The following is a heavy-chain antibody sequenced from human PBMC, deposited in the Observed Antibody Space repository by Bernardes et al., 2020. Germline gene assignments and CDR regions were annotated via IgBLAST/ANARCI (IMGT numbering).Heavy chain of an antibody. D-gene: IGHD3-9*01. V-gene: IGHV4-34*01. Sequence: SQTLSPTCPVYGGSFRGYYWGWIRQPPGKGLEWIGEINHSGSTYYNPSLKSRVTISVDTSRNQFALKLSSVTAADTAVYYCARGARTAVRYVDWLYREGFDYWGQGTRVNVSS. CDR1: GGSFRGYY. CDR2: INHSGST. J-gene: IGHJ4*02. CDR3: ARGARTAVRYVDWLYREGFDY.